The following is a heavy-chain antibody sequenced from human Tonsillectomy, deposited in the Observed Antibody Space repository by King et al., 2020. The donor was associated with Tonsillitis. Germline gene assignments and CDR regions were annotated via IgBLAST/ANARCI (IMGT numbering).Heavy chain of an antibody. Sequence: QLQESGSGLVKPSQTLSLTCAVSGGSISSGDYSWTWIRQPPGKGLEWIGYIYPSGSTYYNPSVKSRVTISVDRSTNQFSLKLTSVTAADTAVYYCARGITIFGVVVGRFDYWGQGTLVTVS. CDR2: IYPSGST. J-gene: IGHJ4*02. CDR3: ARGITIFGVVVGRFDY. D-gene: IGHD3-3*01. CDR1: GGSISSGDYS. V-gene: IGHV4-30-2*01.